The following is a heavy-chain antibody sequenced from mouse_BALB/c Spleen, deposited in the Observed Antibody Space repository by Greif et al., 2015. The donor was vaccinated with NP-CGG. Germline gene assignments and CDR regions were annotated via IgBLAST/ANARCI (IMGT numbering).Heavy chain of an antibody. CDR3: ARDGNYARYYFDY. V-gene: IGHV14-3*02. CDR2: IDPANGNT. CDR1: DFNIKDTY. J-gene: IGHJ2*01. Sequence: EVKLMESGAELVKPGASVKLSCTAYDFNIKDTYMHWVKQRPEQGLEWIGRIDPANGNTKYDPKFQGKATITADTSSNTAYLQLIILTSEDTTVYYCARDGNYARYYFDYWGQVTTLTVSS. D-gene: IGHD2-1*01.